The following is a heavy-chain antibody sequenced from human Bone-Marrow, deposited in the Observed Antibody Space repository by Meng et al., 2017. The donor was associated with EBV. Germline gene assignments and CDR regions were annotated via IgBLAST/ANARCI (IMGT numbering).Heavy chain of an antibody. CDR3: AAGFRELVRSRDY. V-gene: IGHV4-4*02. CDR2: IFYGGST. Sequence: QGQLEESGPSLVKPSGTLSLTCVVSGGSIRSSNWWSWVRQPPGKGLEWIGEIFYGGSTNYNPSLESRVTISVDKSKNQFSLKLSSVTAADTAVYYCAAGFRELVRSRDYWGQGTLVTVSS. CDR1: GGSIRSSNW. J-gene: IGHJ4*02. D-gene: IGHD3-10*01.